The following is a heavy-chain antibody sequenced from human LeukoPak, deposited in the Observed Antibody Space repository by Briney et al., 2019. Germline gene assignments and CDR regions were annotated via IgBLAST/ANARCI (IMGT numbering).Heavy chain of an antibody. CDR1: GFTFSNAW. D-gene: IGHD3-22*01. J-gene: IGHJ4*02. CDR2: IKSKTDGGTT. CDR3: ITFSMIVVVITD. Sequence: GSLRLSCAASGFTFSNAWMSWVRQAPGKGLEWVGRIKSKTDGGTTDYAAPVKGRFTISRDDSKNTLYLQMNSLKTEDTAVYYCITFSMIVVVITDWGQGTLVIVSS. V-gene: IGHV3-15*01.